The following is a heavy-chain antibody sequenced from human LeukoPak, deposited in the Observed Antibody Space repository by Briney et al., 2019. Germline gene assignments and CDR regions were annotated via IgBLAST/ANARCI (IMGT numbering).Heavy chain of an antibody. J-gene: IGHJ6*04. V-gene: IGHV1-2*04. CDR2: INPNSGGT. Sequence: ASVKVSCKASGYTFTGYYMHWVRQAPGQGLERMGWINPNSGGTNYAQKFQGWVTMTRDTSISTAYMELSRLRSDDTAVSYCARVNYYGSGSPADYYGMDVWGKGTTVTVSS. D-gene: IGHD3-10*01. CDR1: GYTFTGYY. CDR3: ARVNYYGSGSPADYYGMDV.